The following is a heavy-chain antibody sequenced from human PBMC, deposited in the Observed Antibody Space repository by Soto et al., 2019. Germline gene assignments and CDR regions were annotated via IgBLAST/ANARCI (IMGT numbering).Heavy chain of an antibody. CDR2: IYYSGST. CDR3: DCQTWFGDY. D-gene: IGHD3-10*01. Sequence: QLQLQESGPGLGKPSETLSLTCTVSGGSISSSSYYWGWIRQPPGKGLEWIGSIYYSGSTYYNPSLKRRVTISVDTSKNQFSLKMSSVTAADTAVYYCDCQTWFGDYWGQGTLVTVSS. J-gene: IGHJ4*02. CDR1: GGSISSSSYY. V-gene: IGHV4-39*01.